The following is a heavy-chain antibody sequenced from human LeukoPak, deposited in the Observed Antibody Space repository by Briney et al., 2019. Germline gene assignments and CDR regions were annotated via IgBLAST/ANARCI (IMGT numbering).Heavy chain of an antibody. CDR1: GYTFSGYY. CDR2: IDPKSGGT. J-gene: IGHJ4*02. Sequence: ASVKVSCKTSGYTFSGYYIHWVRQAPGQGLEWLGRIDPKSGGTSFAHNFQGRVTMTTDTSISTVYMGLSSLRSDDTAVYYCARDSRVSADYWGQGTLVTVSS. V-gene: IGHV1-2*06. D-gene: IGHD2-8*01. CDR3: ARDSRVSADY.